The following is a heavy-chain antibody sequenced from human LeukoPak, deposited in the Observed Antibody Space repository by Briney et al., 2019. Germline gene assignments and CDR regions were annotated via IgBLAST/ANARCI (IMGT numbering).Heavy chain of an antibody. CDR3: ARTRTARGDYFDY. CDR1: GYSISSGYY. CDR2: IYHSGST. V-gene: IGHV4-38-2*01. J-gene: IGHJ4*02. D-gene: IGHD2-2*01. Sequence: SETLSLTCAVSGYSISSGYYWGWIRQPPGKGLEWIGSIYHSGSTYYNPSLKSRVTISVDTSKNRFSLKLSSVTAADTAVYYCARTRTARGDYFDYWGQGTLVTVSS.